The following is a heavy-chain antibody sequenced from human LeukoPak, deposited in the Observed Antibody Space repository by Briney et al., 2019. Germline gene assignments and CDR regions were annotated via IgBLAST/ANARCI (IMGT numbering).Heavy chain of an antibody. D-gene: IGHD3-3*01. Sequence: SETLSLTCTVSGGSISSGANYWSWIRQPPGRGLEWIGYISHSESAYYSPSLESRITISVDRSKNQFSLKLKSVTAADTAIYYCARAPYYDFWSGYLRALNWFDPWGQGTLVTVSS. CDR2: ISHSESA. V-gene: IGHV4-30-2*01. CDR1: GGSISSGANY. CDR3: ARAPYYDFWSGYLRALNWFDP. J-gene: IGHJ5*02.